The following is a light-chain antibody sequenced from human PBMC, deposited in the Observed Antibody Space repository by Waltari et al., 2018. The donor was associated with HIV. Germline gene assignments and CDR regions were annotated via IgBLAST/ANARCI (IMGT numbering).Light chain of an antibody. CDR2: SVS. J-gene: IGLJ2*01. V-gene: IGLV2-8*01. CDR3: SSYAGSSNLV. Sequence: SALTQPPSASGSPGQSVTISCTGTSSDVGGYNYVSWYQQHPGKAPKLMIYSVSKRPSGVPDRFSGSKSGKTASLTVSGLQAEDEADYYCSSYAGSSNLVFGGGTKLTVL. CDR1: SSDVGGYNY.